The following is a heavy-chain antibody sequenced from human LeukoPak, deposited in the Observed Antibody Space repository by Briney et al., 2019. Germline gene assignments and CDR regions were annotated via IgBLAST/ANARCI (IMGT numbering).Heavy chain of an antibody. CDR3: ARGLGYGGNSAY. Sequence: SEPLSLTCTVSGSSISSYYWSWIRQPPGKGLEWIGYIYYSGSTNYNPSLKSRVTISVDTSKNQFSLKLSSVTAADTAVYYCARGLGYGGNSAYWGQGTLVTVSS. J-gene: IGHJ4*02. CDR2: IYYSGST. CDR1: GSSISSYY. V-gene: IGHV4-59*12. D-gene: IGHD4-23*01.